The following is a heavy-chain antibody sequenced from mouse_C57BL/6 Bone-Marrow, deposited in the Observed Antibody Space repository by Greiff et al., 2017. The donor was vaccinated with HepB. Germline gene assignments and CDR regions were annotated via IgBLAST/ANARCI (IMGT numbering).Heavy chain of an antibody. V-gene: IGHV5-17*01. CDR3: ARGVTTVVATHFDV. CDR1: GFTFSDYG. CDR2: ISSGSSTI. J-gene: IGHJ1*03. Sequence: EVQLVESGGGLVKPGGSLKLSCEASGFTFSDYGMHWVHQAPEKGLEWVAYISSGSSTIYYADTVKSRITISRDNAKNTLCLQMTSLRSEDTAIYYCARGVTTVVATHFDVWGTGTTVTVSS. D-gene: IGHD1-1*01.